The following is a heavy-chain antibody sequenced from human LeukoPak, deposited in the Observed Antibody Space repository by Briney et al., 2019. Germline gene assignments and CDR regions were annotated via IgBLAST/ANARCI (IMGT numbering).Heavy chain of an antibody. CDR3: ARLAGYFDSYYYYYGMDV. J-gene: IGHJ6*02. V-gene: IGHV5-51*01. CDR1: GYSFTSYW. CDR2: IYPGDSDT. Sequence: GESLKISCKGSGYSFTSYWIGWVRQMPGKGLEWMGIIYPGDSDTRYSPSFQGQVTISADKSISTAYLQRSSLKASDTAMYYCARLAGYFDSYYYYYGMDVWGQGTTVTVSS. D-gene: IGHD3-9*01.